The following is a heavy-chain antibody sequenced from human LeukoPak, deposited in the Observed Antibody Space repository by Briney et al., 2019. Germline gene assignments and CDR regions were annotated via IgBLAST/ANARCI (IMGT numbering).Heavy chain of an antibody. CDR2: LSGSGGST. Sequence: GSLRLSCDASGFTFSTYAMSWVRQAPGEGLEWVSGLSGSGGSTRYADSVKGRFTISRDNSKNTVYLHMNSLRAEDTAVYYCAKFEGLCGSANTCYHFDCWGQGTLVTVSS. J-gene: IGHJ4*02. CDR3: AKFEGLCGSANTCYHFDC. CDR1: GFTFSTYA. V-gene: IGHV3-23*01. D-gene: IGHD2-2*01.